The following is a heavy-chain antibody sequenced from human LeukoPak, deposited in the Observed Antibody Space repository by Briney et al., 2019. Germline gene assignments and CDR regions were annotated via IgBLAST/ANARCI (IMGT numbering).Heavy chain of an antibody. V-gene: IGHV3-23*01. CDR3: AAGPN. CDR1: GFTFSSYG. J-gene: IGHJ4*02. Sequence: PGGSLRLSCVASGFTFSSYGMSWVRQAPGKGLEWVSSISTSGGSTFYADSVKGRFTISRDNSKNTLYLQNSLRAEDTAVYYCAAGPNWGQGTLVTVSS. CDR2: ISTSGGST.